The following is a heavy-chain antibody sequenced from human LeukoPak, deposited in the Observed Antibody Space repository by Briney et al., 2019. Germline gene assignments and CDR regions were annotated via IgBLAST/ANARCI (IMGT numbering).Heavy chain of an antibody. CDR2: IYTSGST. Sequence: SETLSLTCTVSGGSISSYYWSWIRQPAGQGQGWIGRIYTSGSTHYNPSLKSRVTISLDKSKNQFSLKLSSVTAADTAVYFCAREQYNDSSGRILWGQGTLVTVSS. D-gene: IGHD3-22*01. J-gene: IGHJ4*02. V-gene: IGHV4-4*07. CDR3: AREQYNDSSGRIL. CDR1: GGSISSYY.